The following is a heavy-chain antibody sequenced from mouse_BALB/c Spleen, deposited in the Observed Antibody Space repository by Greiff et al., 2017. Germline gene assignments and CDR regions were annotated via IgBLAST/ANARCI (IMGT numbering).Heavy chain of an antibody. CDR2: IWAGGST. J-gene: IGHJ1*01. Sequence: VKLMESGPGLVAPSQSLSITCTVSGFSLTSYGVHWVRQPPGKGLEWLGVIWAGGSTNYNSALMSRLSISKDNSKSQVFLKMNSLQTDDTAMYYCARALTGSYWYFDVWGAGTTVTVSA. D-gene: IGHD4-1*01. CDR1: GFSLTSYG. CDR3: ARALTGSYWYFDV. V-gene: IGHV2-9*02.